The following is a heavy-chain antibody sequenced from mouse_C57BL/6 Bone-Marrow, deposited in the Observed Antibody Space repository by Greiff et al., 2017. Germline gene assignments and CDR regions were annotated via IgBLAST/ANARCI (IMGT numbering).Heavy chain of an antibody. CDR1: GYTFTTYP. V-gene: IGHV1-47*01. CDR2: FHPYNDDT. J-gene: IGHJ2*01. Sequence: VKLMESGAELVKPGASVKMSCKASGYTFTTYPIEWMKQNHGKSLEWIGNFHPYNDDTKYNEKFKGKATLTVEKSSSTVYLELSRLTSDDSAVYYCARRAYYYGSTNDPYYFDYWGQGTTLTVSS. D-gene: IGHD1-1*01. CDR3: ARRAYYYGSTNDPYYFDY.